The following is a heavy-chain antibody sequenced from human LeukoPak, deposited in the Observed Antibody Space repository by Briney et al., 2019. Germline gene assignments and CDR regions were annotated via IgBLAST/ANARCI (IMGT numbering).Heavy chain of an antibody. Sequence: GASVKVSCKVSGYTLTELSMHWVRQAPGKGLEWMGGFDPEDGETIYAQKLQGRVTMTTDTSTSTAYMELRSLRSDDTAVYYCARDDSGYDRRGFDYWGQGTLVTVSS. J-gene: IGHJ4*02. D-gene: IGHD5-12*01. CDR1: GYTLTELS. CDR2: FDPEDGET. CDR3: ARDDSGYDRRGFDY. V-gene: IGHV1-24*01.